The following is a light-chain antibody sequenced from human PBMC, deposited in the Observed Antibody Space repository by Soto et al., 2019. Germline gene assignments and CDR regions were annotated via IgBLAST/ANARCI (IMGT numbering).Light chain of an antibody. CDR2: DVT. Sequence: QSALTQPASVSGSPGRRTTIPAPGTSSDLGSYDYVSWYQHHPGKGPKLMIYDVTNRPSGVSNRFSGSKSGNTASLTISGLQAEDEADYYCSSYTHSSTLFGGGTKLTVL. CDR1: SSDLGSYDY. J-gene: IGLJ2*01. V-gene: IGLV2-14*03. CDR3: SSYTHSSTL.